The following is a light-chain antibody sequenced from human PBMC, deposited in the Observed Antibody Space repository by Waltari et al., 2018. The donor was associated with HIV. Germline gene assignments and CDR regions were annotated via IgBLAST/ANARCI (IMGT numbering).Light chain of an antibody. CDR3: QVWDRSTVI. V-gene: IGLV3-9*01. J-gene: IGLJ1*01. CDR2: RDA. CDR1: NIRLKN. Sequence: YQLTQALSVSVAPGQTATVTCRGDNIRLKNVRWHQQKPGQAPRLVMFRDADRPSGIPERFSGTNGGNTATLIMNRAQAGDEADYYCQVWDRSTVIFGSGTKVTVL.